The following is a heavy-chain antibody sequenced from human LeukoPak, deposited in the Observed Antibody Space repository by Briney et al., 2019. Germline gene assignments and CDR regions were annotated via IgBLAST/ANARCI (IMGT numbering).Heavy chain of an antibody. V-gene: IGHV1-69*05. D-gene: IGHD3-22*01. CDR3: AREHYDSSGYV. CDR1: GGTFSSDA. Sequence: ASVKVSCKXSGGTFSSDAISWVRQAPGQGLEWMGRIIPIFGTANYAQTFQGRVTITTDESTSTAYMELSSLRSEDTAVYYCAREHYDSSGYVWGQGTLVTVSS. J-gene: IGHJ4*02. CDR2: IIPIFGTA.